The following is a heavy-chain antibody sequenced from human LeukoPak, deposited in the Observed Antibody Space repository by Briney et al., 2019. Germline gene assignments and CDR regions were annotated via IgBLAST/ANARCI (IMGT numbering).Heavy chain of an antibody. D-gene: IGHD2-2*01. V-gene: IGHV3-49*04. CDR3: TRAPHPRCSSSGCYLDY. CDR2: IQAKAYGGAT. Sequence: GRSLRLSCSTSGFTFGDYAMSWARQAPGKGLEWVGFIQAKAYGGATKYAASVNGRFSISRDDSQSIANLQMNDLKTEDTAVYYCTRAPHPRCSSSGCYLDYWGQGTLVTVSS. J-gene: IGHJ4*02. CDR1: GFTFGDYA.